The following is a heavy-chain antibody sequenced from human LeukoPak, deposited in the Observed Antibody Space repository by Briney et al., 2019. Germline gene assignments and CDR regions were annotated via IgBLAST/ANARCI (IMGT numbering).Heavy chain of an antibody. CDR1: GGSFSGYY. V-gene: IGHV4-34*01. J-gene: IGHJ4*02. CDR3: AREGLATMIRGVIPY. CDR2: INHSGST. D-gene: IGHD3-10*01. Sequence: SETLSLTCAVYGGSFSGYYWSWIRQPPGKGLEWIGEINHSGSTNYNPSLKSRVTISVDTSKNQFSLKLSSVTAADTAVYYCAREGLATMIRGVIPYWGQGTLVTVSS.